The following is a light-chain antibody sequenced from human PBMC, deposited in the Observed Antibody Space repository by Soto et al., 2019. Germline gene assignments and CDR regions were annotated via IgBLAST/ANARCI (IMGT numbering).Light chain of an antibody. CDR2: GAS. J-gene: IGKJ1*01. V-gene: IGKV3-15*01. Sequence: EVVLTQSPATLSLSPGERATLSCRASQSIRNYLAWYQQKPGQAPRLLIYGASTRATGIPARFSGSGSGTEFTLTISSLQSEDFAVYYCQQYNNWPRWTFGQGTRWIS. CDR1: QSIRNY. CDR3: QQYNNWPRWT.